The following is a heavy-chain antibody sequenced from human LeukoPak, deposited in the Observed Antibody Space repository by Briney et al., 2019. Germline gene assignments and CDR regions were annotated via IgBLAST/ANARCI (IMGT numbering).Heavy chain of an antibody. J-gene: IGHJ5*02. CDR2: ISSSSSYI. V-gene: IGHV3-21*01. Sequence: SGGSLRLSCAASGFTFSSYSMNWVRQAPGKGLEWVSSISSSSSYIYYADSVKGRFTISRDNAKNSLYLQMNSLRAEDTAVYYCARDPSSSWYENWFDPWGQGTLVTVSS. D-gene: IGHD6-13*01. CDR1: GFTFSSYS. CDR3: ARDPSSSWYENWFDP.